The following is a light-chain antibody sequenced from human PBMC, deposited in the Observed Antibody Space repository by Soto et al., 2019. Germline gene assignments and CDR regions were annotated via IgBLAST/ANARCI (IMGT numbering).Light chain of an antibody. CDR1: QTISSW. CDR3: QHYNSYSEA. V-gene: IGKV1-5*03. Sequence: QMTQTPRTSSGSVRGRVTITFRASQTISSWLAWYQQKPGKAPKLLIYKASTLKSGVPSRFSGSGSGTEFTLTISCRQPDDFATYYCQHYNSYSEAFGQGTKVDIK. J-gene: IGKJ1*01. CDR2: KAS.